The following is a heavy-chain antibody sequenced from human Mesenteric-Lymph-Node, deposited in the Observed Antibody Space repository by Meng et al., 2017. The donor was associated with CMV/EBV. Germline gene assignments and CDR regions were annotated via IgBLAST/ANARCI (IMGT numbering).Heavy chain of an antibody. CDR2: ISGSGGNT. J-gene: IGHJ4*02. Sequence: GGSLRLSCTASGFTFSGFAMIWVRQAPGKGLEWVASISGSGGNTYYADSVKGRFSISRDNSKNTLSLQMNSLRAEDTAIYYCAKCYMSGWRSFDYWGQGTLVTVSS. D-gene: IGHD6-19*01. CDR3: AKCYMSGWRSFDY. CDR1: GFTFSGFA. V-gene: IGHV3-23*01.